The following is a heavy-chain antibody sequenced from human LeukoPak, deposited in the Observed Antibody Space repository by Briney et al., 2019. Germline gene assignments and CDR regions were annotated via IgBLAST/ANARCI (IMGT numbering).Heavy chain of an antibody. CDR3: ARDRAPGVYDFWSGNYMDV. D-gene: IGHD3-3*01. CDR2: IYSGGST. Sequence: GGSLRLSCAASGFTVSSNYMSWVRQAPGKGLEWVSVIYSGGSTYYADSVKGRFTISRDNSKNTLYLQMNSLRAEDTAVYYCARDRAPGVYDFWSGNYMDVWGKGTRSPSP. J-gene: IGHJ6*03. V-gene: IGHV3-66*02. CDR1: GFTVSSNY.